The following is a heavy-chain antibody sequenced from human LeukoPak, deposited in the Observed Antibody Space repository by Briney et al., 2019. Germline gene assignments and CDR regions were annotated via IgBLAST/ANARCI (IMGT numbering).Heavy chain of an antibody. J-gene: IGHJ6*03. D-gene: IGHD4-17*01. CDR2: INPNSGGT. CDR3: ARETTVTTSPGYYYYSMDV. V-gene: IGHV1-2*02. Sequence: GASVKVSCKASGYTFTGYYMHWVRQAPGQGLEWMGWINPNSGGTNYAQKFQGRVTMTRDTSISTAYMELSRLRSDDTAVYYCARETTVTTSPGYYYYSMDVWGKGTTVTVSS. CDR1: GYTFTGYY.